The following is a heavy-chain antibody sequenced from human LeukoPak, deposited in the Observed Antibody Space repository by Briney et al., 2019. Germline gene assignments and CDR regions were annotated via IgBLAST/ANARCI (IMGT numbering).Heavy chain of an antibody. CDR1: GYTFTGYY. J-gene: IGHJ6*02. Sequence: ASVKISCKASGYTFTGYYVQWVRQAPGQGLEWMGWLNPSSGDTKYAQKFQGRVTMTRDTSISTAYMELIRLRSDDTAVYYCARGLSFMDVWGQGTTVTVSS. CDR3: ARGLSFMDV. V-gene: IGHV1-2*02. D-gene: IGHD1-26*01. CDR2: LNPSSGDT.